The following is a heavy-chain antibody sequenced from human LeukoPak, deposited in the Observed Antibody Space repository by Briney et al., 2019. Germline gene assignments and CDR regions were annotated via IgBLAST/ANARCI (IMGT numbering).Heavy chain of an antibody. D-gene: IGHD6-6*01. CDR2: IYYSGST. J-gene: IGHJ4*02. V-gene: IGHV4-39*01. CDR3: ARPSSSSANPYYFDY. Sequence: SETLSLTCTVSGGSISSSSYYWGWIRQPPGKGLEWIGSIYYSGSTYYNPSLKSRVTISVDTSKNQFSLKLSSVTAADTAVYYCARPSSSSANPYYFDYWGQGTLVTVSS. CDR1: GGSISSSSYY.